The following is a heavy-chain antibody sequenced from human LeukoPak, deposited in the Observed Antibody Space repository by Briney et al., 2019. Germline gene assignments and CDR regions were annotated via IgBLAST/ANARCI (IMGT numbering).Heavy chain of an antibody. CDR3: ARDPSSGWYLKGWFDP. CDR2: IYSDNT. D-gene: IGHD6-19*01. V-gene: IGHV3-53*01. Sequence: GGSLRLSCTVSGFTVSSNSMSWVRQAPGKGLEWVSFIYSDNTHYSDSVKGRFTISRDNSKNTLYLQMNSLRAEGTAVYYCARDPSSGWYLKGWFDPWGQGTLVTVSS. J-gene: IGHJ5*02. CDR1: GFTVSSNS.